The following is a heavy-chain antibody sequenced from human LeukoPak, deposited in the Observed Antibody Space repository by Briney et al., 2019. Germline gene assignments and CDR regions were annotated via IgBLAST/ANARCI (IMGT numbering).Heavy chain of an antibody. CDR2: INPNSGST. J-gene: IGHJ6*03. Sequence: ASVKVSCKASGYTFTGYYMHWVRQAPGQGLEWMGWINPNSGSTNYAQKFQGRVTMTRDTSISTAYMELSRLRSDDTAVYYCARALRRYTISYYMDVWGKGTTVTVSS. CDR3: ARALRRYTISYYMDV. D-gene: IGHD3-9*01. CDR1: GYTFTGYY. V-gene: IGHV1-2*02.